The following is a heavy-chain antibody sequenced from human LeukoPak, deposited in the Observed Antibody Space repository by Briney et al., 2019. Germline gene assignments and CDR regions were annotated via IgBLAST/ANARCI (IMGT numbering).Heavy chain of an antibody. CDR3: ARDYVSTSCCNDAFDI. CDR2: INPNSGGT. Sequence: RASVKVSCKASGYTFTGYYMHWVRQAPGQGLEWMGWINPNSGGTNYAQKFQGRVTMTRDTSISTAYMELSRLRSGDTAVYYCARDYVSTSCCNDAFDIWGQGTMVTVSS. J-gene: IGHJ3*02. D-gene: IGHD2-2*01. V-gene: IGHV1-2*02. CDR1: GYTFTGYY.